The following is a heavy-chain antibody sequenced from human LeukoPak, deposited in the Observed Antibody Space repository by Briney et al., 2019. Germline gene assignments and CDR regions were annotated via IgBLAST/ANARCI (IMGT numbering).Heavy chain of an antibody. Sequence: SETLSFTCTLSVGSIYRNSWTWIRQPPGKGLEWIGYIYYSGTTNYNPSLKSRVTMSVDMSKNQFSLKLSSVTAADTAVYYCARRSSSWKNWFDPWGQGTLVTVSS. CDR1: VGSIYRNS. CDR2: IYYSGTT. V-gene: IGHV4-59*01. CDR3: ARRSSSWKNWFDP. D-gene: IGHD6-13*01. J-gene: IGHJ5*02.